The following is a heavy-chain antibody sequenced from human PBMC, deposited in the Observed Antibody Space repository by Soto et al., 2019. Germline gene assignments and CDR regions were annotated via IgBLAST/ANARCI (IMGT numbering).Heavy chain of an antibody. CDR2: IYYDGSNK. D-gene: IGHD6-6*01. CDR1: GFTFSSYC. V-gene: IGHV3-33*03. J-gene: IGHJ6*02. Sequence: PGGSLRLSCAASGFTFSSYCMHWVRQAPGKGLEWVAGIYYDGSNKNYADSVKGRFTISRDNAKNTLYLQMNSLRAEDTAVYYFAKPIRIAARRGRFANYYGGVDVWGQGTTVTVSS. CDR3: AKPIRIAARRGRFANYYGGVDV.